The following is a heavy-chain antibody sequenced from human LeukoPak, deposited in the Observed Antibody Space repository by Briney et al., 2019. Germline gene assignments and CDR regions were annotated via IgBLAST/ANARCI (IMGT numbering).Heavy chain of an antibody. CDR1: GFSFSNYN. CDR2: ISTTSTYI. J-gene: IGHJ4*02. CDR3: ARAGTCSSTSCDGGIEY. V-gene: IGHV3-21*06. Sequence: GGSLRLSCAASGFSFSNYNMKWVRQAPGKGLEWVSFISTTSTYIYYADSVKGRFTVSRDNSKNLLYLQMDSLRVEDTAVYYCARAGTCSSTSCDGGIEYWGQGTLVTVSS. D-gene: IGHD2-2*01.